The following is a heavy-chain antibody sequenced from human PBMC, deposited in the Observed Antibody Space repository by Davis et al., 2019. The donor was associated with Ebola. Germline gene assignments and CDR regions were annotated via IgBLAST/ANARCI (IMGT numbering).Heavy chain of an antibody. CDR2: ITSKADNYAT. J-gene: IGHJ4*02. CDR3: SRADWGSTDYFDY. D-gene: IGHD7-27*01. CDR1: GFTFSGSS. Sequence: GGSLRLSCAASGFTFSGSSMHWVRQASGKGLEWVGRITSKADNYATEYVASVKGRFTISRDDSKKTAYLQMNSLKTEDTAVYYCSRADWGSTDYFDYWGQGTLVTVSS. V-gene: IGHV3-73*01.